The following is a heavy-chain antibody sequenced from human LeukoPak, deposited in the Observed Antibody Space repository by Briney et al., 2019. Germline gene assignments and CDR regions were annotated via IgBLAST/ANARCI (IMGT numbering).Heavy chain of an antibody. D-gene: IGHD3-9*01. CDR3: ARDHDILTGYLDY. V-gene: IGHV4-61*02. CDR1: GGSISSGSYY. Sequence: PSETLSLTCTVSGGSISSGSYYWRWLRPPAGKGLEWIGRIYTSGSTNYNPSLKSRFNISVDTSKNQFSLKLSSVTAADTAVYYCARDHDILTGYLDYWGQGTLDSVSS. CDR2: IYTSGST. J-gene: IGHJ4*02.